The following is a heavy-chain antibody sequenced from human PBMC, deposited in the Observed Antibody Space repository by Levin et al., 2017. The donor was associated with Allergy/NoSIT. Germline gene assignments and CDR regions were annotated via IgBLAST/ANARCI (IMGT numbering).Heavy chain of an antibody. Sequence: GGSLRLSCAASGFTFSSSWMAWVRQAPGKGLEWVANIKGDGNEKYYVDSVRGRFTISRDNAKTSLHLQMSSLRAEDTAVYYSAKDHSSSFESWGQGTPSTVSP. D-gene: IGHD6-6*01. CDR1: GFTFSSSW. V-gene: IGHV3-7*03. CDR3: AKDHSSSFES. CDR2: IKGDGNEK. J-gene: IGHJ4*02.